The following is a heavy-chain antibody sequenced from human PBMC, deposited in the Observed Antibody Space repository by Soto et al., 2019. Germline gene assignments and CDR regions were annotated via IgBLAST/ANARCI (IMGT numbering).Heavy chain of an antibody. CDR1: GFTVSSNY. CDR3: ARERQWLLLRYFDY. CDR2: IYSGGST. D-gene: IGHD3-22*01. Sequence: EVQLVESGGGLVQPGGSLRLSCAASGFTVSSNYMSWVRQAPGKGLEWVSVIYSGGSTYYADSVKGRFPISRDNSKNTLYLQMNSLRAEDTAVYYCARERQWLLLRYFDYWGQGTLVTVSS. V-gene: IGHV3-66*01. J-gene: IGHJ4*02.